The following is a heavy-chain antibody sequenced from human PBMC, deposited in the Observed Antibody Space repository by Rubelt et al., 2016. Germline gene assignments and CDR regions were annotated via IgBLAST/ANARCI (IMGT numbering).Heavy chain of an antibody. CDR1: GGSISSSSYY. J-gene: IGHJ4*02. D-gene: IGHD2-2*01. V-gene: IGHV4-39*01. CDR2: IYYSGST. CDR3: ARVPYCSSTTCYFSDY. Sequence: QLQLQESGPGLVKPSETLSLTCSVSGGSISSSSYYWGWIRQPPGKGLEWIGSIYYSGSTSYNPSLKSRVTISVDTSQNQFSRRLRLGPAAEAALYFCARVPYCSSTTCYFSDYWGQGTLVTVSS.